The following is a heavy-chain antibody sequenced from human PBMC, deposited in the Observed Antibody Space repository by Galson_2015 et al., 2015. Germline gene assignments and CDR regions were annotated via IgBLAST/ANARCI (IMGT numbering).Heavy chain of an antibody. Sequence: SLRLSCAASGFTFSDHYMDWVRQAPGKGLEWVGRIRIKGNSYTTEYAASVEGRFTISRDDSKNSLYLQMNSLRTENTAVYYCTRGNIYDYWGQGTLVTVSS. CDR3: TRGNIYDY. CDR1: GFTFSDHY. V-gene: IGHV3-72*01. CDR2: IRIKGNSYTT. J-gene: IGHJ4*02. D-gene: IGHD4-11*01.